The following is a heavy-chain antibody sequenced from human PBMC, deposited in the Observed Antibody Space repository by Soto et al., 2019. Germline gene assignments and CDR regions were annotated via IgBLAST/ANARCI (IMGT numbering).Heavy chain of an antibody. V-gene: IGHV1-18*04. D-gene: IGHD3-3*01. CDR1: GYTFTSYG. CDR2: ISAYNGNT. J-gene: IGHJ5*02. Sequence: SSVKVSCNASGYTFTSYGISCVRQAPGQGHEWMGWISAYNGNTNYAQKIQGRGTMTTDTSTSTAYMELRSLRSDDTAVYYCARMIKIFGVVIIKGWFDPWGQGTLVTVS. CDR3: ARMIKIFGVVIIKGWFDP.